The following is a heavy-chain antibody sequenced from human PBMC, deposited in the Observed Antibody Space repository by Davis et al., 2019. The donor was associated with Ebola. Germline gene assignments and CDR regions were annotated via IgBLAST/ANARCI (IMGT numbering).Heavy chain of an antibody. CDR1: GFTFSTYN. D-gene: IGHD2-8*01. CDR2: IRYDGKNE. V-gene: IGHV3-30*02. Sequence: GESLKISCAASGFTFSTYNMDWVRQAPGKGLEWVAFIRYDGKNEYYADSVKGRFTISRDNSKNTLYLQRDSLRPEDTAVYYCAKAFMYGGDYWGQGTLVTVSS. J-gene: IGHJ4*02. CDR3: AKAFMYGGDY.